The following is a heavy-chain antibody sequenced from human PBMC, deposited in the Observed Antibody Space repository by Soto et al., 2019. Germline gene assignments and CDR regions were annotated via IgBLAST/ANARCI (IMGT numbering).Heavy chain of an antibody. V-gene: IGHV4-59*01. Sequence: PSETLSLTCTVSGGSITSYYWSWIRPPPGKGLEWIGYIYYSGSTNYNPSLKSRVTISVDTSKNQFSLKLSSVTAADTAVYYCAIPRSTCGGDCYRDDAFDIWGQGTMVTVSS. CDR3: AIPRSTCGGDCYRDDAFDI. J-gene: IGHJ3*02. CDR1: GGSITSYY. CDR2: IYYSGST. D-gene: IGHD2-21*02.